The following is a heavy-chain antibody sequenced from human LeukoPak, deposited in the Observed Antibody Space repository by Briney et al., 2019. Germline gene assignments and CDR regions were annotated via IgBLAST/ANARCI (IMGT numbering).Heavy chain of an antibody. D-gene: IGHD5-12*01. V-gene: IGHV3-21*01. Sequence: GGSLRLSCTASGFTFSTYSMNWVRQAPGKGLEWVASISDRGTYIYYADSVKGRFTISRDNSKNTLYLQMNSLRAEDTAVYYCARWVVATMFDYWGPGTLVTVSS. CDR1: GFTFSTYS. CDR2: ISDRGTYI. CDR3: ARWVVATMFDY. J-gene: IGHJ4*02.